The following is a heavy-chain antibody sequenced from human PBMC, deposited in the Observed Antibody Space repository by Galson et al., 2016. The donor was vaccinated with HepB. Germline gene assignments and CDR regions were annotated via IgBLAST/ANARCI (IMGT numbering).Heavy chain of an antibody. Sequence: SVKVSCKASGYTFTSYSIHWVRRAPGQGIEWMGMITPDDGSTRYTQKFQGRVTMISDTSTTTVYMQLSSLTSEDTGGYQCAREATTGYFDYWGQGTLVTVSS. CDR3: AREATTGYFDY. CDR1: GYTFTSYS. V-gene: IGHV1-46*01. CDR2: ITPDDGST. D-gene: IGHD4-17*01. J-gene: IGHJ4*02.